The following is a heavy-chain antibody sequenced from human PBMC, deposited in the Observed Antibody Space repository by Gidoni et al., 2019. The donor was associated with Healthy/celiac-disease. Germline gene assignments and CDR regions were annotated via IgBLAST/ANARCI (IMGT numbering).Heavy chain of an antibody. J-gene: IGHJ5*02. Sequence: EVQLLESGGGLVQPGGSLRLSCAASGFPFSSYAMSWVRQAPGKGLEWVSAISGSGCSTYYADSVKGRFTIFRDNSKNTLYLQMNSLRAEDTAVYYCAKPPGAMVRGSDPWGQGTLVTVSS. CDR3: AKPPGAMVRGSDP. CDR2: ISGSGCST. CDR1: GFPFSSYA. D-gene: IGHD3-10*01. V-gene: IGHV3-23*01.